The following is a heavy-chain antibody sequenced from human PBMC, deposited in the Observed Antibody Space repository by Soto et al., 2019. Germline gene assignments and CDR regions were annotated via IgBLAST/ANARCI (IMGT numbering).Heavy chain of an antibody. CDR2: INHSGST. Sequence: SETLSLTCAVYGGSFSGYYWSWIRQPPGKGLEWIGEINHSGSTNYNPSLKSRVTISVDTSKNQFSLKLSSVTAADTAVYYCARGGVGLFGVVKGYYGMDVWGQGTKVTVYS. CDR3: ARGGVGLFGVVKGYYGMDV. V-gene: IGHV4-34*01. D-gene: IGHD3-3*01. CDR1: GGSFSGYY. J-gene: IGHJ6*02.